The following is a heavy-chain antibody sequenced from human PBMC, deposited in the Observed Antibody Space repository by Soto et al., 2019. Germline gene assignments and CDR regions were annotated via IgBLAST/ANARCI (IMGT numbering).Heavy chain of an antibody. Sequence: VQLFQSGGGQVQRGGSLRLSCAASGFSFSNYAVGWVRQTPGKGLEWVSVISGNAGRTYYADSVKGRFTISRDNSRETRGVGGGGVRGEGAGGYYCAKTKGNYCSGGSCYYFDKWGQGVLVTVSS. CDR1: GFSFSNYA. CDR3: AKTKGNYCSGGSCYYFDK. CDR2: ISGNAGRT. D-gene: IGHD2-15*01. V-gene: IGHV3-23*01. J-gene: IGHJ4*02.